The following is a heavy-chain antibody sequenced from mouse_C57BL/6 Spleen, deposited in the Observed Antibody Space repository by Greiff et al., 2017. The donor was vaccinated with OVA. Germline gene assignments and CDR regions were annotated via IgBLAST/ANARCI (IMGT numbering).Heavy chain of an antibody. V-gene: IGHV1-81*01. CDR1: GYTFTSYG. CDR3: AAPYDYDGAWLAY. J-gene: IGHJ3*01. Sequence: QVQLQQSGAELARPGASVKLSCKASGYTFTSYGISWVKQRTGQGLEWIGEIYPRSGNTYYNEKFKGKATLTADKSSSTAYMELRSLTSEDSAVYFCAAPYDYDGAWLAYWGQGTLVTVSA. CDR2: IYPRSGNT. D-gene: IGHD2-4*01.